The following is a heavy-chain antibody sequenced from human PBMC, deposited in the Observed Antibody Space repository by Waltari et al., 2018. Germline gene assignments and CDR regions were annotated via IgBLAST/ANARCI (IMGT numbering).Heavy chain of an antibody. CDR1: GYTFSNYD. D-gene: IGHD4-17*01. J-gene: IGHJ5*02. Sequence: QVQLVQSGAEVKKPGASVKVSCKASGYTFSNYDINWVRQAPGQGLEWMGWMSPNSGDTRYSQKFQDRITITRDTSRSTAYMELSSLSSEDTAVYYCARDYGVNSGWFDPWGQGTLVTVSS. CDR2: MSPNSGDT. CDR3: ARDYGVNSGWFDP. V-gene: IGHV1-8*03.